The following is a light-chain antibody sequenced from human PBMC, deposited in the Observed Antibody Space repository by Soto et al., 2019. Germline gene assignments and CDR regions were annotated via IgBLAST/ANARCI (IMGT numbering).Light chain of an antibody. J-gene: IGKJ4*01. CDR1: QSVSSY. CDR3: QQRTNWPLGS. CDR2: DAS. Sequence: EIVLTPSPATLSLSPGERATLSCRASQSVSSYLAWYQQKPGQAPRLLIYDASNRATGIPARFSGSGSGTDFTLTISSLEPGDFAFYYCQQRTNWPLGSFGGGTKGE. V-gene: IGKV3-11*01.